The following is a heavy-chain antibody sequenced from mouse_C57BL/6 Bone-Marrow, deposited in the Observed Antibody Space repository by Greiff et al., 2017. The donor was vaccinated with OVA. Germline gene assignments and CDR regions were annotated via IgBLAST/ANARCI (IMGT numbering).Heavy chain of an antibody. CDR3: ARSAYYLYYYAMDY. V-gene: IGHV8-8*01. D-gene: IGHD2-10*01. J-gene: IGHJ4*01. Sequence: QVTLKVSGPGILQPSQTLSLTCSFSGFSLSTFGMGVGWIRQPSGKGLEWLAHIWWDDDKYYNPALKSRLTISKDTSKNQVFLKIANVDTADTATYYCARSAYYLYYYAMDYWGQGTSVTVSS. CDR1: GFSLSTFGMG. CDR2: IWWDDDK.